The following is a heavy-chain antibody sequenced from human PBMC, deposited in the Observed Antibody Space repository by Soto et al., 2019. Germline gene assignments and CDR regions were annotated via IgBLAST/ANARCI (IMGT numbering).Heavy chain of an antibody. Sequence: GGSLRLSCAASGFTFSSYAMHWVRQAPGKGLEWVAVISYDGSNKCYADSVKGRFTISRDNSKNTLYLQMNSLRAEDTAVYYCARGDYYDSSGYYLPLIDYWGQGTLVTVSS. CDR3: ARGDYYDSSGYYLPLIDY. CDR1: GFTFSSYA. V-gene: IGHV3-30-3*01. CDR2: ISYDGSNK. J-gene: IGHJ4*02. D-gene: IGHD3-22*01.